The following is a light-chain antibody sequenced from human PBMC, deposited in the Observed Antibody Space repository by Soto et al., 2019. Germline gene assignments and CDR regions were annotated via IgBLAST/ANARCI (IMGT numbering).Light chain of an antibody. CDR2: TYN. CDR3: AAWDDSLSVWV. CDR1: RSNIGNNL. Sequence: QLVLTQLPSASGTPGQRVTISCSGSRSNIGNNLVYWYQQLPGTAPRLLISTYNQRPSGVPDRFSGSKSGTSASLAISGLRSEDEADYYCAAWDDSLSVWVFGGGTKVTVL. J-gene: IGLJ3*02. V-gene: IGLV1-47*02.